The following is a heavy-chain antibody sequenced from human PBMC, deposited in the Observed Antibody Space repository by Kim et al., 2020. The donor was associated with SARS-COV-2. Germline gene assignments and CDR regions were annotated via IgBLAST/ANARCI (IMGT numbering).Heavy chain of an antibody. Sequence: GGSLRLSCAASGFTFSSYAMSWVRQAPGKGLEWVSAISGSGGSTYYADSVKGRFTISRDNSKNTLYLQMNSLRAEDTAVYYCAKDLYCSSTSCYTGEYYYYGMDVWGQGTTVTVSS. CDR2: ISGSGGST. D-gene: IGHD2-2*02. J-gene: IGHJ6*02. CDR1: GFTFSSYA. V-gene: IGHV3-23*01. CDR3: AKDLYCSSTSCYTGEYYYYGMDV.